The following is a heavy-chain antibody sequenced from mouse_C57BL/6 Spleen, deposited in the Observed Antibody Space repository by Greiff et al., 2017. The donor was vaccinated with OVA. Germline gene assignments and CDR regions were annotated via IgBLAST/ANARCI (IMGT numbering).Heavy chain of an antibody. CDR2: IDPSDSYT. V-gene: IGHV1-69*01. D-gene: IGHD1-1*01. CDR3: ARYYYGSSSEYYFDY. J-gene: IGHJ2*01. Sequence: VQLQQPGAELVMPGASVKLSCKASGYTFTSYWMHWVKQRPGQGLEWIGEIDPSDSYTNYNQKFKGKSTLTVDKSSSTAYMQLSSLTSEDSAVYYCARYYYGSSSEYYFDYWGQGTTLTVSS. CDR1: GYTFTSYW.